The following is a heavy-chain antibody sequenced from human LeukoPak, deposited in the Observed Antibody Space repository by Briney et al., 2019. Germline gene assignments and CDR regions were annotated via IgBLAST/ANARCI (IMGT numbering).Heavy chain of an antibody. V-gene: IGHV3-30*18. CDR1: GFTFSSYG. CDR3: AKCQQQLEIDY. D-gene: IGHD6-13*01. J-gene: IGHJ4*02. CDR2: ISYDGSNK. Sequence: GRSLRLSCAASGFTFSSYGMHWVRQAPGKGLEWVAVISYDGSNKYYADSVKGRFTISRDNSKNTLYLQMNSLRAEDTAVYYCAKCQQQLEIDYWGQGTLVTVSS.